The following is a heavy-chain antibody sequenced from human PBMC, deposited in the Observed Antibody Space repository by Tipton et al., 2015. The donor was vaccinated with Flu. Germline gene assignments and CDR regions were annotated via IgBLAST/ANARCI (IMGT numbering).Heavy chain of an antibody. CDR3: ARGRAVAGFRGFDY. CDR1: GGSISSGSYY. V-gene: IGHV4-61*02. Sequence: TLSLTCTVSGGSISSGSYYWSWIRQPAGKGLEWIGSIYTSGSTNYNPSLKSRVTISVDTSKNQFSLKLSSVTAADTAVYYCARGRAVAGFRGFDYWGQGTLVTVSS. D-gene: IGHD6-19*01. CDR2: IYTSGST. J-gene: IGHJ4*02.